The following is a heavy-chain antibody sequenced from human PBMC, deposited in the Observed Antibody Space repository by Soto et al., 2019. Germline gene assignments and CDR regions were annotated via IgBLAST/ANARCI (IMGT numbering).Heavy chain of an antibody. Sequence: QVQLQEMGPGLVNPSQTLTITCTVSGASVNSAYWSWIRQLPGKGLEWMGNIHHTGRTFYNPSVKSRVAISIDTSKPLFSLKVRSVTAAHTAVYYCAKTHAYNSSFFDSWGQGTMVTVPS. J-gene: IGHJ4*02. D-gene: IGHD6-6*01. V-gene: IGHV4-31*03. CDR1: GASVNSAY. CDR3: AKTHAYNSSFFDS. CDR2: IHHTGRT.